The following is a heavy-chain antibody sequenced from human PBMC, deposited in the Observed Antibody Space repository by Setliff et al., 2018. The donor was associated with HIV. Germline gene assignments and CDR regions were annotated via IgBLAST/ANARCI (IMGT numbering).Heavy chain of an antibody. CDR1: GYTFSNYA. V-gene: IGHV1-3*01. Sequence: ASVKVSCKASGYTFSNYAIHWLRQAPGQRLEWMGWINAGNGNTKNSQKFQGRLTITRDTSASTTYMELSSLRSEDTAMYHCARRGRFTGGYCSNGVCYPYYFDYWGQGTLVTVSS. CDR2: INAGNGNT. CDR3: ARRGRFTGGYCSNGVCYPYYFDY. D-gene: IGHD2-8*01. J-gene: IGHJ4*02.